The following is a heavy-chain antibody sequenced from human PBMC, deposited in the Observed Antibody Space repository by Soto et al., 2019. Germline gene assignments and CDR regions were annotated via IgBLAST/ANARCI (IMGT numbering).Heavy chain of an antibody. V-gene: IGHV1-18*01. Sequence: ASVKVSCKASGYTFTSYGISWVRQAPGQGLEWMGWISAYNGNTNYAQKLQGRVTMTTDTSTSTAYMELRSLRSDDTAVYYCARVLGREGSVWDDAFDIWGQGTMVTVSS. CDR3: ARVLGREGSVWDDAFDI. J-gene: IGHJ3*02. CDR2: ISAYNGNT. D-gene: IGHD6-19*01. CDR1: GYTFTSYG.